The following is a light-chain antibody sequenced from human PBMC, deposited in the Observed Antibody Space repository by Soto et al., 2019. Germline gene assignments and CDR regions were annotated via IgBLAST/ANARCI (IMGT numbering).Light chain of an antibody. CDR1: SGDVDAFDY. CDR2: EVS. CDR3: TSFTSSSTQV. V-gene: IGLV2-14*01. J-gene: IGLJ1*01. Sequence: QSVLTQPASVSGSPGQSITISCTGTSGDVDAFDYVSWYQLHPGKAPKLMIFEVSDRPSGVSDRFSGSKSGSTASLTISGLQAEDEADYFCTSFTSSSTQVFGTGTKVTVL.